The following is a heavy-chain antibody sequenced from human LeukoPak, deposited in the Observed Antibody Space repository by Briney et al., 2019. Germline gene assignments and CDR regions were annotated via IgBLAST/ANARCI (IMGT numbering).Heavy chain of an antibody. CDR1: GFTFSSYA. D-gene: IGHD2-2*01. CDR3: AKRVSVVAVPAAPFDY. V-gene: IGHV3-23*01. CDR2: ITAAGSGT. Sequence: VRSLRLSCAASGFTFSSYAMSWVRQAPGKGLEWVSTITAAGSGTYYADSVKGRFTISRDNSKNTLYLQMNSLRAEDTAVYYCAKRVSVVAVPAAPFDYWGQGTLVIVSS. J-gene: IGHJ4*02.